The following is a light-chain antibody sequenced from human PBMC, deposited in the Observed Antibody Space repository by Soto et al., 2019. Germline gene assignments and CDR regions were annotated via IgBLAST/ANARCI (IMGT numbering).Light chain of an antibody. V-gene: IGKV1-39*01. Sequence: DIPMTQSPSSLSASVGDRVTITCRASQSISSYLNWYQQIPGKAPKLLIYAASSLQSGVPSRFSGSGSGTDFTLTISSLQPEDFATFYCQQSYSTPRTFGPGTRLEIK. CDR2: AAS. CDR1: QSISSY. CDR3: QQSYSTPRT. J-gene: IGKJ2*01.